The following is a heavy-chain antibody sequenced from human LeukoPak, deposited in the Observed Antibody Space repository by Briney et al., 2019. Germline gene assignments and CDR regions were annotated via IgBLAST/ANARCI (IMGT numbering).Heavy chain of an antibody. CDR3: ARGSNQLGSTSLYYYYYMDV. CDR2: IIPIFGTA. D-gene: IGHD2-2*01. V-gene: IGHV1-69*05. J-gene: IGHJ6*03. Sequence: GASVKVSCKASGRTFSSYAISWVRQAPGQGLEWMGGIIPIFGTANYAQKFQGRVTITTDESTSTAYMELSSLRSEDTAVYYCARGSNQLGSTSLYYYYYMDVWGKGTTVTVSS. CDR1: GRTFSSYA.